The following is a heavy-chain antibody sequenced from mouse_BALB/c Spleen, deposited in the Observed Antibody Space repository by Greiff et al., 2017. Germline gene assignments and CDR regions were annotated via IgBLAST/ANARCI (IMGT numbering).Heavy chain of an antibody. CDR2: IWTGGGT. J-gene: IGHJ3*01. CDR1: GFSLTRYD. Sequence: QVQLKESGPGLVAPSQSLSITCTVSGFSLTRYDISWIRQPPGQGLEWLGVIWTGGGTNYNSAFMSRLSISKDNSKSQVFLKMNSLQTDDTAIYYCVKEGFAYWGQGTRVTVSA. V-gene: IGHV2-9-2*01. CDR3: VKEGFAY.